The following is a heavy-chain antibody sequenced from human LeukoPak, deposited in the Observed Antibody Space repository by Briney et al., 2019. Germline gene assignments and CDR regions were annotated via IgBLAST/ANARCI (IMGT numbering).Heavy chain of an antibody. Sequence: SETLSLTCSVSGGSISSSSYFWGWIRQPPGKGLEWIGSIYYSGSTYSNPSLRSRVTISVDTSKSQFSLKLSSVTAADTAVYYCARDGYTYGSFDYWGQGTLVTVSS. J-gene: IGHJ4*02. CDR3: ARDGYTYGSFDY. CDR2: IYYSGST. D-gene: IGHD5-18*01. CDR1: GGSISSSSYF. V-gene: IGHV4-39*01.